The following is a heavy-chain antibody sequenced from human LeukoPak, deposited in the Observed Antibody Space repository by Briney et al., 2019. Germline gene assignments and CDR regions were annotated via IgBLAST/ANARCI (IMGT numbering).Heavy chain of an antibody. CDR3: AREVLNYYDSSGYYPT. CDR1: GGSFSGYY. J-gene: IGHJ4*02. D-gene: IGHD3-22*01. Sequence: SETLSLTCAVYGGSFSGYYWSWIRQPPGKGLEWIGEINHSGSTNYNPSLKSRVTISVDTSKNQFSLKLSSVTAADTAVYYCAREVLNYYDSSGYYPTWGQGTLVTVSS. V-gene: IGHV4-34*01. CDR2: INHSGST.